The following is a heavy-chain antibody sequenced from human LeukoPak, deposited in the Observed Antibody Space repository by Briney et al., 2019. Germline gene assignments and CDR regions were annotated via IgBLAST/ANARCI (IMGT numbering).Heavy chain of an antibody. D-gene: IGHD3-9*01. J-gene: IGHJ4*02. V-gene: IGHV3-9*01. Sequence: PGRSLRLSCAASGFTFDDYAMHWVRQAPGKGLEWVSGISWNSGSIGYADSVKGRFTISRDNSKNTLYLQMNSLRAEDTAVYYCAKDLLGNLRYFDWLTDYWGQGTLVTVSS. CDR1: GFTFDDYA. CDR3: AKDLLGNLRYFDWLTDY. CDR2: ISWNSGSI.